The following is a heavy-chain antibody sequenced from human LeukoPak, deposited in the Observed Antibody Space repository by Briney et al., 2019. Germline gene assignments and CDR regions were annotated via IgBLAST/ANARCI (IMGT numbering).Heavy chain of an antibody. CDR2: INPSGGST. D-gene: IGHD6-13*01. CDR1: GYTFTGYY. Sequence: ASVKVSCKASGYTFTGYYMHWVRQAPGQGLGWMGIINPSGGSTSYAQKFQGRVTMTRDMSTSTVYMELSSQRSEDTAVYNCARGPQQLVLEDNWFDPWGQGTLVTVAS. CDR3: ARGPQQLVLEDNWFDP. J-gene: IGHJ5*02. V-gene: IGHV1-46*01.